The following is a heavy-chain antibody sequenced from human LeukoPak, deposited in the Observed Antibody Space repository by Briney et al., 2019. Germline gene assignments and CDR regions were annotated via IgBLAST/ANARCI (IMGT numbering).Heavy chain of an antibody. CDR1: GGSISSGDYY. CDR2: IYYSGST. Sequence: PSETLSLTCTVSGGSISSGDYYWSWIRQSPGKGLEWIGYIYYSGSTYYNPSLKSRVTISVDTSKNQFSLKLSSVTAADTAVYYCARLSGPVEAFDIWGQGTMVTVSS. CDR3: ARLSGPVEAFDI. J-gene: IGHJ3*02. V-gene: IGHV4-30-4*02.